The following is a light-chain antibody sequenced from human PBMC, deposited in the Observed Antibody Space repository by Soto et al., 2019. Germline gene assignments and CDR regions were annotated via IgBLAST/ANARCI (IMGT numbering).Light chain of an antibody. V-gene: IGKV3D-20*02. Sequence: EIVLTQSPGTLSLSPGERATFSCRASQSVSSNYLAWYQQKPGQAPRLLIYDASNRAAGIPDRFSGSGSGTDFTLTISSLEPEDFAIYYCQQRSNLVSFGQGTRLEIK. CDR3: QQRSNLVS. CDR2: DAS. J-gene: IGKJ5*01. CDR1: QSVSSNY.